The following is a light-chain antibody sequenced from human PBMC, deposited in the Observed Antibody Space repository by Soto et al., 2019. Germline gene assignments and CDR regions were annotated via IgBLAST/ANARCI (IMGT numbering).Light chain of an antibody. J-gene: IGKJ5*01. CDR2: DAY. Sequence: EVEMKQAQFTLSLSTGETATLSCRASQSFRGLLAWYQQKPGQAPRLLIYDAYNRATGIPPRFSGSGSGTDFTLTISSLDPEESAVYYCRQPDRLPITFAGGTRLAIK. CDR1: QSFRGL. CDR3: RQPDRLPIT. V-gene: IGKV3-11*01.